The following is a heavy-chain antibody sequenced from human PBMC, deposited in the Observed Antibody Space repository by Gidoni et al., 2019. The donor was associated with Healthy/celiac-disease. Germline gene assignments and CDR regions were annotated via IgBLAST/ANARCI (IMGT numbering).Heavy chain of an antibody. CDR3: ARQSRYDSSGYNY. CDR1: GGSISSSSYY. V-gene: IGHV4-39*01. J-gene: IGHJ4*02. CDR2: IYYSGST. Sequence: QLQLQESGPGLVKPSETLSLTCTVSGGSISSSSYYWGWIRQPPGKGLEWIGSIYYSGSTYYNPSLKSRVTISVDTSKNQFSLKLSSVTAADTAVYYCARQSRYDSSGYNYWGQGTLVTVSS. D-gene: IGHD3-22*01.